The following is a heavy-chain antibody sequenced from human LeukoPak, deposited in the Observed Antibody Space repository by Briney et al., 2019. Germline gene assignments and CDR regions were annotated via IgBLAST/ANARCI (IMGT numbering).Heavy chain of an antibody. V-gene: IGHV3-30*03. Sequence: GGSLRLSCAASGFTFSSYGMHWVRQAPGKGLEWVAVISYDGSNKYYADSVKGRFTISRDNSKNTLYLQMNSLRAEDTAVYYCAREGYYDSSGYGPFDYWGQGTLVTVSS. D-gene: IGHD3-22*01. CDR3: AREGYYDSSGYGPFDY. J-gene: IGHJ4*02. CDR2: ISYDGSNK. CDR1: GFTFSSYG.